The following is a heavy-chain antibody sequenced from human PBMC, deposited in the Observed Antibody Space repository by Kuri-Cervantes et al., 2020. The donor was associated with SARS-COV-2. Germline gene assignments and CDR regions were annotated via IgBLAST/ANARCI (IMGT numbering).Heavy chain of an antibody. V-gene: IGHV3-48*01. CDR2: ISSSSSTI. Sequence: GESLKISCAASGFTFSSYRMNWVRQAPGKGLEWVSYISSSSSTIYYADSVKGRFTISRDNAKNSLYLQMNSLRAEDTALYYCAKGLGAIRGSYYYYGMDVWGQGTTVTVSS. CDR3: AKGLGAIRGSYYYYGMDV. CDR1: GFTFSSYR. D-gene: IGHD1-26*01. J-gene: IGHJ6*02.